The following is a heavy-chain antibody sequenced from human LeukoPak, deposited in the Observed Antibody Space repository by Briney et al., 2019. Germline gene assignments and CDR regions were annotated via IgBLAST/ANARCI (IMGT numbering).Heavy chain of an antibody. CDR2: IYYSGST. CDR1: GGSISSSSYY. J-gene: IGHJ5*02. D-gene: IGHD4-17*01. Sequence: SETLSLTCTVSGGSISSSSYYWGWIRQPPGKGLEWIGSIYYSGSTYYNSSLKSRATISLGTSKTQFSLKLTSVTAADTAVYYCAGYGDYSSTWFDPWGQGTPVSVSS. V-gene: IGHV4-39*07. CDR3: AGYGDYSSTWFDP.